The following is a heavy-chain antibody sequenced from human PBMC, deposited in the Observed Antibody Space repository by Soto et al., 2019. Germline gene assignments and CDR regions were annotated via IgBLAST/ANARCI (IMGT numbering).Heavy chain of an antibody. Sequence: GGSLRLSCAASGFTFSSYGMHWVRQAPGKGLEWVAVISYDGSNKYYADSVKGRFTISRDNSKNTLYLQMNSLRAEDTAVYYCATVGYCGGDCILDFDYWGQGTLVTVSS. J-gene: IGHJ4*02. D-gene: IGHD2-21*02. CDR3: ATVGYCGGDCILDFDY. CDR2: ISYDGSNK. CDR1: GFTFSSYG. V-gene: IGHV3-30*03.